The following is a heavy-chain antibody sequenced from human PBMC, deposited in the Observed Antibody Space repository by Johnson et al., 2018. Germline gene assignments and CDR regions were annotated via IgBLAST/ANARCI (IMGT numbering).Heavy chain of an antibody. Sequence: QLVESGGGVVQPGRSLRLSCAASGFIFSSYGMHWVRQAPGKGLEWVAVISYDGSNKYYADSVKGRFTISRDNSKNTLYLQMNSLRAEDKAVYYCAKDLTDAFDIWGQGTMVTVSS. CDR3: AKDLTDAFDI. V-gene: IGHV3-30*18. D-gene: IGHD3-9*01. CDR1: GFIFSSYG. J-gene: IGHJ3*02. CDR2: ISYDGSNK.